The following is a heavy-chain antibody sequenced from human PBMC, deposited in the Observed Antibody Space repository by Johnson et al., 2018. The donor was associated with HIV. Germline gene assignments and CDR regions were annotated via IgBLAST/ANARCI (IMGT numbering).Heavy chain of an antibody. D-gene: IGHD6-13*01. CDR1: GFTVSSNY. CDR2: ISGSGGST. J-gene: IGHJ3*02. CDR3: AKDTSSSWSLDAFDI. V-gene: IGHV3-23*04. Sequence: VQLVESGGGLVQPGGSLRLSCAASGFTVSSNYMTWVRQAPGKGLEWVAAISGSGGSTYYADSVKGRFTITRDKSTNTLYLQMNSLRAEDTAVYYCAKDTSSSWSLDAFDIWGQGTMVTVSS.